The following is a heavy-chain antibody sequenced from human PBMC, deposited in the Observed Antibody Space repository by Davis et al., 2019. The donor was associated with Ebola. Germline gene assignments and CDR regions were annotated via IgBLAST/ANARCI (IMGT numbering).Heavy chain of an antibody. Sequence: AGSLRLSCAASGFTFSSYGMHWVRQAPGKGLEWVAVIWYDGSNNYYADFVKGRFTISRDNSKNTLYLQMNSLRAEDTAVYYCARAPLLWFGELLYNYYYGMDVWGQGTTVTVSS. CDR1: GFTFSSYG. CDR2: IWYDGSNN. CDR3: ARAPLLWFGELLYNYYYGMDV. D-gene: IGHD3-10*01. V-gene: IGHV3-33*01. J-gene: IGHJ6*02.